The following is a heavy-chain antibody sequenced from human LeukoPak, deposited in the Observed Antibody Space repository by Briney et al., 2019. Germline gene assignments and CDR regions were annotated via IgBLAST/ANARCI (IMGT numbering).Heavy chain of an antibody. CDR2: INPNTGGT. Sequence: GASVKVSCKPSGYTFTDYYIHWVRQAPGQGLEWMGWINPNTGGTSYAQRFQGRVTMTRDTSIRTAYMELSSLRSDDTAVFSCARKGGAVLTGYHYWGQGTLVTVSS. CDR3: ARKGGAVLTGYHY. J-gene: IGHJ4*02. CDR1: GYTFTDYY. V-gene: IGHV1-2*02. D-gene: IGHD3-9*01.